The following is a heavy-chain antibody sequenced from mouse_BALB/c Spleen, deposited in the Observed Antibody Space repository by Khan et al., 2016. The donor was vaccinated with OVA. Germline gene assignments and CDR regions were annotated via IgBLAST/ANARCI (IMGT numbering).Heavy chain of an antibody. CDR2: ISYSGLT. J-gene: IGHJ4*01. CDR3: ARGNYYGYTMDY. Sequence: EVQLQESGPGLVKPSQSLSLTCTVTGYSITSNYAWNWIRQFPGNKLEWMGYISYSGLTSYNPSLKSRISSTRDTSKNQFFLQLNSVTTEDTATYYGARGNYYGYTMDYWGQGTSVTVSS. D-gene: IGHD1-1*01. V-gene: IGHV3-2*02. CDR1: GYSITSNYA.